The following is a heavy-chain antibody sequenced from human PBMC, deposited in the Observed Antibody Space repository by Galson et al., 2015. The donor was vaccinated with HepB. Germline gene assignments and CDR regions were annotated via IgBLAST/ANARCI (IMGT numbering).Heavy chain of an antibody. D-gene: IGHD1-26*01. CDR1: GGPISSSSYY. V-gene: IGHV4-39*01. CDR2: IYYSGST. CDR3: AGRVVGASDRFDY. Sequence: ETLSLTCTVSGGPISSSSYYWGWIRQPPGKGLEWIGNIYYSGSTYYNPSLKSRVTISVDTSKNQFSLKLRSVTAADTAVFYCAGRVVGASDRFDYWGQGTLVTVSS. J-gene: IGHJ4*02.